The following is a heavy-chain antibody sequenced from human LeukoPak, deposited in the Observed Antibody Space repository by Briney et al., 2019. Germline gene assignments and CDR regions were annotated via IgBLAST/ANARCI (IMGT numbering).Heavy chain of an antibody. CDR3: AKESRSLLYYYYYYYMDV. J-gene: IGHJ6*03. Sequence: GRSLRLSCAASGFTFSSYGMHWVRQAPGKGLEWVAVISYDGSNKYYADSVKGRFTISRDNSKNTLYLQMNSLRAEDTAVYYCAKESRSLLYYYYYYYMDVWGKGTTVTVSS. CDR1: GFTFSSYG. V-gene: IGHV3-30*18. CDR2: ISYDGSNK. D-gene: IGHD3-16*01.